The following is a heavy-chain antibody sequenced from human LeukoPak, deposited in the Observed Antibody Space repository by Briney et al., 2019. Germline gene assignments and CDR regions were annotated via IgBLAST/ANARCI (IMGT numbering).Heavy chain of an antibody. Sequence: GGSLRLSCAASGFTFSDYYMSWIRQAPGKGLEWVSYISSSGSTIYYADSVKGRFTISRDNSKNTLYLQMNSLRAEDTAVYYCAKADRITMIVVVSFDYWGQGTLVTVSS. D-gene: IGHD3-22*01. CDR2: ISSSGSTI. V-gene: IGHV3-11*01. CDR3: AKADRITMIVVVSFDY. CDR1: GFTFSDYY. J-gene: IGHJ4*02.